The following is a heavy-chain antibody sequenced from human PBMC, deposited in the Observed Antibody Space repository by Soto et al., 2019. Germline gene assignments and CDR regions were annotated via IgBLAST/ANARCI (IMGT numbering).Heavy chain of an antibody. Sequence: SETLSLTCTVSGGSISSYYWSWIRQPPGKGLEWIGYIYYGGSTNYNPSLKSRVTISVDTSKNQFSLKLSSVTAADTAVYYCARRGVDCSSTSCYAGVSPYFDYWGQGTLVTISS. J-gene: IGHJ4*02. V-gene: IGHV4-59*08. D-gene: IGHD2-2*01. CDR3: ARRGVDCSSTSCYAGVSPYFDY. CDR2: IYYGGST. CDR1: GGSISSYY.